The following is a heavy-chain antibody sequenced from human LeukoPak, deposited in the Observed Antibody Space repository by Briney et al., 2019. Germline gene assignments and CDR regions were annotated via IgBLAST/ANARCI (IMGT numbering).Heavy chain of an antibody. J-gene: IGHJ4*02. Sequence: GGSLRLSCAASGFDFSSYVMHWVRQAPGKGLEWVTVISHDGSNRYYADSVKGRFTISRENSVNTLDLQMNSLGGEDTAMYYCLRDISGEKSFDYWGQGTLVTVSS. V-gene: IGHV3-30*04. CDR2: ISHDGSNR. D-gene: IGHD3-10*01. CDR3: LRDISGEKSFDY. CDR1: GFDFSSYV.